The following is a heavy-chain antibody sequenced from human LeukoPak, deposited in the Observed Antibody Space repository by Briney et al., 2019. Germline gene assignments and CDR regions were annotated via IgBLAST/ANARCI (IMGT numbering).Heavy chain of an antibody. V-gene: IGHV3-48*03. CDR3: ARDMVRGVFTTRTIDY. D-gene: IGHD3-10*01. J-gene: IGHJ4*02. CDR1: GFTFSSYE. Sequence: RGSLRLSCAASGFTFSSYEMNWVRQAPGKGLEWVSYISSSGSTIYYADSVKGRFTISRDNARNSLYLQMNSLRAEDTAVYYCARDMVRGVFTTRTIDYWGQGTLVTVSS. CDR2: ISSSGSTI.